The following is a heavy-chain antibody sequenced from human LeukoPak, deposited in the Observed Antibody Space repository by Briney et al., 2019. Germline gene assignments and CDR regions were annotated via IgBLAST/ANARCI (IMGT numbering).Heavy chain of an antibody. CDR3: VRLRRNSDTSVFYYYYDF. CDR1: GYTLSSYS. D-gene: IGHD3-22*01. Sequence: GGSLTLSCAVSGYTLSSYSINWLRHSRGKGLEWVSPISVRSNYIYYADSVRGRFRISRDDARDSRYLQMNNLRAEDTAVYYCVRLRRNSDTSVFYYYYDFWGQGTLVTVSS. V-gene: IGHV3-21*01. CDR2: ISVRSNYI. J-gene: IGHJ4*02.